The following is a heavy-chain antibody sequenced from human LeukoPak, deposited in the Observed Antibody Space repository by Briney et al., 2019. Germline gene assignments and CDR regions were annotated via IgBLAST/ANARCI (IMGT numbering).Heavy chain of an antibody. Sequence: PGGSLRLSCAASGLTLSSNYMSWVRQAPGKGLEWVGRIKSKTDGGTTDYAAPVKGRFTISRDDSKNTLYLQMNSLKTEDTAVYYCTTEYYYDSSGYFFRYFDLWGRGTLVTVSS. D-gene: IGHD3-22*01. CDR3: TTEYYYDSSGYFFRYFDL. CDR2: IKSKTDGGTT. J-gene: IGHJ2*01. V-gene: IGHV3-15*01. CDR1: GLTLSSNY.